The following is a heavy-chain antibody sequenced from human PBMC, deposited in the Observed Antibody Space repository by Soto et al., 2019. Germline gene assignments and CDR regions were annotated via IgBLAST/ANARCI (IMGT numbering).Heavy chain of an antibody. J-gene: IGHJ4*02. CDR1: GGSITRYY. CDR3: ARGAMGNGYFDL. CDR2: ISDSGAT. Sequence: SETLSLTCTVSGGSITRYYWSWIRQPPGKGLEWISYISDSGATRSNPSLNSRVTTSVDTSKNQFSLKLNSVTAADTAVYYCARGAMGNGYFDLWGQGIVVTVSS. V-gene: IGHV4-59*01. D-gene: IGHD1-26*01.